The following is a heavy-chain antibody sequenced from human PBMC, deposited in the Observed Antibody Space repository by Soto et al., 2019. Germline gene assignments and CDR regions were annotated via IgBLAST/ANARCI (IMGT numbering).Heavy chain of an antibody. CDR1: GGTFSSYA. V-gene: IGHV1-69*13. J-gene: IGHJ6*02. CDR2: IIPIFGTA. CDR3: ARDLHTAMVSEENYYYYGLDV. Sequence: GASVKVSCKASGGTFSSYAISWVRQAPGQGLEWRGGIIPIFGTANYAQKFQGRVTITADESTSTAYMELSSLRSEDTAVYYCARDLHTAMVSEENYYYYGLDVWGQGTTVTVSS. D-gene: IGHD5-18*01.